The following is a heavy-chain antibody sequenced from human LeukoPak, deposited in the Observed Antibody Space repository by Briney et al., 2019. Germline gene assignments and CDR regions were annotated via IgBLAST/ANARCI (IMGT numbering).Heavy chain of an antibody. CDR2: IRLDGSSQ. D-gene: IGHD6-6*01. J-gene: IGHJ4*02. V-gene: IGHV3-30*02. CDR3: AKRPGSSSRSPFQGY. CDR1: GFNFYSFG. Sequence: GGSLRLSCAASGFNFYSFGMHWVRQAPGKGLEWLGFIRLDGSSQYYAESVKGRLTMSRDNSKNTLYLQMNSLRAEDTAVYYCAKRPGSSSRSPFQGYWGQGTLVTVSS.